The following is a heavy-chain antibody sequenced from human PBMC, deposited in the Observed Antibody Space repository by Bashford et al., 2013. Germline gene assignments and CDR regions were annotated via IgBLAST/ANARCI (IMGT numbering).Heavy chain of an antibody. CDR3: AHSGKLPRSAFDI. Sequence: WVRQAPGQRLEWMGWINAGNGNTKYSQKFQGRVTITRDTSASTAYMELSSLRSADTAVYYCAHSGKLPRSAFDIWGQGTLVTVSS. D-gene: IGHD1-26*01. J-gene: IGHJ3*02. CDR2: INAGNGNT. V-gene: IGHV1-3*01.